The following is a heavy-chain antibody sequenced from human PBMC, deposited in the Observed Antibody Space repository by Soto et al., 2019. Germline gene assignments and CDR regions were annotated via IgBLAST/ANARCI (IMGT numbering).Heavy chain of an antibody. CDR2: IYWDEEK. D-gene: IGHD3-10*01. J-gene: IGHJ4*02. V-gene: IGHV2-5*02. CDR1: GVSLSTSGEG. CDR3: GHSRRDMAMVLDVDY. Sequence: SGPTLVNPTPTLTLTCTLSGVSLSTSGEGVGWIRQPPGKALERLGIIYWDEEKRYSPSLKRRVTITKDTSKNQVVLTMTMMDPVDTATYYCGHSRRDMAMVLDVDYWCRGTLLNVSS.